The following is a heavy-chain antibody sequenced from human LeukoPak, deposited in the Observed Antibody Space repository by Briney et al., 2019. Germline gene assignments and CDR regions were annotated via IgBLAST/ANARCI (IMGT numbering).Heavy chain of an antibody. V-gene: IGHV3-7*03. CDR3: AREHSNNYYYYYGMDV. D-gene: IGHD6-13*01. CDR2: IKQDGSEK. J-gene: IGHJ6*02. Sequence: PGGSLRLSCAASGFTFSSYWMSWVRQAPGKGLEWVANIKQDGSEKYYVDSVKGRFTISRDNAKNSLYLQMNSLRAEDTAAYYCAREHSNNYYYYYGMDVWGQGTTVTVSS. CDR1: GFTFSSYW.